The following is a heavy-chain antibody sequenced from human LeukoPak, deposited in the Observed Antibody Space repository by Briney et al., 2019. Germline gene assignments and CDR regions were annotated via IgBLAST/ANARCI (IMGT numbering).Heavy chain of an antibody. CDR3: AREPRIVGAITGY. V-gene: IGHV4-30-4*01. CDR1: GGSISSGDYY. J-gene: IGHJ4*02. Sequence: PSQTLSLTCTVSGGSISSGDYYWSWIRQPPGKGLEWIGYIYYSGSTYYNPSLKGRVTISVDTSKNQFSLKLSSVTAADTAVYYCAREPRIVGAITGYWGQGTLVTVSS. CDR2: IYYSGST. D-gene: IGHD1-26*01.